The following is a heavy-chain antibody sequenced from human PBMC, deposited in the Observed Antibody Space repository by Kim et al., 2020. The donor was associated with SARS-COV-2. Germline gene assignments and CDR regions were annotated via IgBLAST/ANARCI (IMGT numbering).Heavy chain of an antibody. V-gene: IGHV1-69*13. CDR3: ARAKRSWERVDPDTAMVTGFFYFDY. CDR2: IIPIFGTA. CDR1: GGTFSSYA. D-gene: IGHD5-18*01. J-gene: IGHJ4*02. Sequence: SVKVSCKASGGTFSSYAISWVRQAPGQGLEWMGGIIPIFGTANYAQKFQGRVTITADESTSTAYMELSSLRSEDTAVYYCARAKRSWERVDPDTAMVTGFFYFDYWGQGTLVTVSS.